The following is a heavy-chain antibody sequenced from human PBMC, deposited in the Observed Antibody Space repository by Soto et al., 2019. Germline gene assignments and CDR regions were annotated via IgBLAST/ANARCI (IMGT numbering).Heavy chain of an antibody. Sequence: SETLSLTCTVSGGSISSSSYYWGWIRQPPGKGLEWIGSIYYSGSTYYNPSLKSRVTISVDTSKNQFSLKLSSVTAADTAVYYCAGPYCSGGSCYPEPFDYWGQGTLVTVSS. CDR1: GGSISSSSYY. D-gene: IGHD2-15*01. CDR2: IYYSGST. CDR3: AGPYCSGGSCYPEPFDY. J-gene: IGHJ4*02. V-gene: IGHV4-39*01.